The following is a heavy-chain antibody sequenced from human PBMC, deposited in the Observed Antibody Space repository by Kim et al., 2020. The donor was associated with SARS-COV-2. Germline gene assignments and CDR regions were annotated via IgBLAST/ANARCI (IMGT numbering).Heavy chain of an antibody. V-gene: IGHV3-21*01. CDR3: ASVLTSGWSYFDY. J-gene: IGHJ4*02. Sequence: GGSLRLSCAASGFTFSSYSMNWVRQAPGKGLDWISSISSSGSYIYYADSMKGRFTISRDNARASLYLHMNSLRAEDTAVYYCASVLTSGWSYFDYWGQGTLVTVSS. CDR2: ISSSGSYI. CDR1: GFTFSSYS. D-gene: IGHD6-19*01.